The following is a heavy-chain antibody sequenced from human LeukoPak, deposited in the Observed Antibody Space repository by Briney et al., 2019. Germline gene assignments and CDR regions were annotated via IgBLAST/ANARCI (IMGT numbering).Heavy chain of an antibody. Sequence: GGSLRLSCAASGFTFSSYGMHWVPQAPGKGLEWVAVISYDGSNKYYVNSVKGRFTISRDNSKNTLFLQMNSLRAEDTAVYYCAKSAEVGVTIAPDYWGQGTLVTVSS. CDR3: AKSAEVGVTIAPDY. V-gene: IGHV3-30*18. D-gene: IGHD1-26*01. CDR2: ISYDGSNK. CDR1: GFTFSSYG. J-gene: IGHJ4*02.